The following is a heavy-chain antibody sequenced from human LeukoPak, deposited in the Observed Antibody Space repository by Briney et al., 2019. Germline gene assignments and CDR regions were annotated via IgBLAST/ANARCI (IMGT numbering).Heavy chain of an antibody. CDR2: IIPIFGTA. V-gene: IGHV1-69*05. Sequence: ASVKVSCKASGYTFTSYDINWVRQATGQGLEWMGGIIPIFGTANYAQKFQGRVTITTDESTSTAYMELSSLRSEDTAVYYCAGGEWGAYYWGQGTLVTVSS. CDR3: AGGEWGAYY. J-gene: IGHJ4*02. CDR1: GYTFTSYD. D-gene: IGHD1-26*01.